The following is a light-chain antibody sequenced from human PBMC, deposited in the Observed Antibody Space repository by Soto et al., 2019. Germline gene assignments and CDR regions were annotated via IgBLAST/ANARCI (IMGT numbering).Light chain of an antibody. CDR3: QQYNNWPPWT. V-gene: IGKV3-15*01. CDR2: GAS. J-gene: IGKJ1*01. CDR1: QSVRSN. Sequence: EIVMTQSPATLSVSPGERATLSCSASQSVRSNLAWYQQKPGQAPRLLIYGASTRATGIPARFSGSGSGTEFTLTISSLQSEDFAVYYCQQYNNWPPWTFGQGTKVDIK.